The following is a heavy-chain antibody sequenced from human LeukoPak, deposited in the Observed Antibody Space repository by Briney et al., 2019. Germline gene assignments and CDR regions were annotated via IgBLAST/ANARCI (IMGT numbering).Heavy chain of an antibody. CDR3: ARAQLNLLVDFGMDI. J-gene: IGHJ6*02. V-gene: IGHV4-59*01. Sequence: SETLSLTCTVSGGSITTYYWTWIRQPPGKGLEWIGYINYSGSTNYNPSLKSRVTISVDTSKNQFSLKLSSVTAADTAVYYCARAQLNLLVDFGMDIWGQGTTVTVSS. CDR1: GGSITTYY. D-gene: IGHD1-1*01. CDR2: INYSGST.